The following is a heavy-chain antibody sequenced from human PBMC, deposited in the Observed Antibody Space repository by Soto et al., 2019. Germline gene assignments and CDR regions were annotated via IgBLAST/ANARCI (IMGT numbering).Heavy chain of an antibody. CDR1: GGTFGSYA. V-gene: IGHV1-69*01. D-gene: IGHD2-2*01. Sequence: QVQLVQSGAEVKKPGASVKVSCKASGGTFGSYAISWVRQAPGQGLEWMGGIIPIPGTANYAQKFQGRVTIAADESTSTGYMELSSLRSEDTAVYYCARSQGSSTSLEIYYYYYGMDVWGQGTTVTVSS. J-gene: IGHJ6*02. CDR2: IIPIPGTA. CDR3: ARSQGSSTSLEIYYYYYGMDV.